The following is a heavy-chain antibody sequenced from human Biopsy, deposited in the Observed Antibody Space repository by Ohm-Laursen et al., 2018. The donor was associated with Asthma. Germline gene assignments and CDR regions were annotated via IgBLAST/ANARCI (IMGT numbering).Heavy chain of an antibody. CDR1: GASITTSPSY. CDR2: IYYSGET. J-gene: IGHJ4*02. D-gene: IGHD5-18*01. V-gene: IGHV4-31*01. Sequence: TLSLTCTTSGASITTSPSYWSWLRLLPGKGLEWIGCIYYSGETFFNPSLKNPLFMSLDSSKNQFSLKMTSVTVADTAVYFCARNLPGYTYGPFEDWGQGTLVTVPS. CDR3: ARNLPGYTYGPFED.